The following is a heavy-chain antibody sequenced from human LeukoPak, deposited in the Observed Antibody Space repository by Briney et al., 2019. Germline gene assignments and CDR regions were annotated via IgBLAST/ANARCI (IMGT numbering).Heavy chain of an antibody. CDR1: GYTFTVYY. J-gene: IGHJ6*02. D-gene: IGHD2-15*01. CDR2: INPNSGGT. CDR3: AREFGDIVVVVAATGYSGMDV. Sequence: ASVTVSFKASGYTFTVYYMHWVRQAPGQGLEWMGRINPNSGGTNYAQKFQGRVTMTRDTSISTAYMELSRLRSDDTAVYYCAREFGDIVVVVAATGYSGMDVWGQGTTVTVSS. V-gene: IGHV1-2*06.